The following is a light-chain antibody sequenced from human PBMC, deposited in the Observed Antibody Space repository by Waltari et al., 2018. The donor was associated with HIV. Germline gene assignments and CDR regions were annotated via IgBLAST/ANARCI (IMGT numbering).Light chain of an antibody. CDR1: SSDVGCYNY. J-gene: IGLJ1*01. Sequence: QSALTQPRAVSGSPGQSATIPCSGTSSDVGCYNYVLWYQQHPGKAPKLMISDVSRRPSGVPDRFSCSKSGNTASLTISGLQAEDEADYYCCSYAGSYTLYVFGTGTKVTVL. CDR3: CSYAGSYTLYV. V-gene: IGLV2-11*01. CDR2: DVS.